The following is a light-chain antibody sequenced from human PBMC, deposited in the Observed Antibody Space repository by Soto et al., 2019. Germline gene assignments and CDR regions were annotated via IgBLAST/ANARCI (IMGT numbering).Light chain of an antibody. V-gene: IGLV1-51*01. CDR3: GTWDGSLSAEV. CDR1: VSNIGNNY. Sequence: QSVLTQPPSVSAAPGQKVTISCSGSVSNIGNNYVSWYQQFAGTAPRVIIYDTNKRPSGIPDRFSGSKSGTSATLAITRLQTGDEADYYCGTWDGSLSAEVFGGGTKLTVL. J-gene: IGLJ2*01. CDR2: DTN.